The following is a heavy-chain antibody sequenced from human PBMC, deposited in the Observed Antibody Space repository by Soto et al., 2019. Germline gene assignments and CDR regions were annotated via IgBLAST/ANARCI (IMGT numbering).Heavy chain of an antibody. Sequence: EVRLVESGGGLIQPGGSLRLSCAVSGFTVSNNYMSWVRQAPGKGLEGVSVIYSGGYTAYGDSVKGRFTISRDNSKNTIYLQMKSLGPDARAFYFWGTPPGGGGYWGQGTLVTVSS. CDR3: GTPPGGGGY. CDR2: IYSGGYT. J-gene: IGHJ4*02. CDR1: GFTVSNNY. V-gene: IGHV3-53*01. D-gene: IGHD3-10*01.